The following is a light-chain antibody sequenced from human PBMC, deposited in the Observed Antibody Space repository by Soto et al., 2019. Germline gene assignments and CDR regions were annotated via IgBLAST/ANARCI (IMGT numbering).Light chain of an antibody. J-gene: IGLJ2*01. V-gene: IGLV1-40*01. CDR3: QSYDSRLSVV. CDR2: GNS. Sequence: QLVLTQPPSVSGAPGQRVNISGTGSSSNIGAGYDVHWYQQLPGTAPKLLIYGNSNRPSGVPDRFSGSKSGTSASLAITGLQAEDEADYYCQSYDSRLSVVFGGGTKLTVL. CDR1: SSNIGAGYD.